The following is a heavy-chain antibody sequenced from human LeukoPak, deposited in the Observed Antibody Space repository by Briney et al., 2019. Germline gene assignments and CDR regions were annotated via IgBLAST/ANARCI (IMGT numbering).Heavy chain of an antibody. CDR1: GGSISSYY. J-gene: IGHJ5*02. D-gene: IGHD4-17*01. V-gene: IGHV4-4*07. Sequence: PSETLSLTCTVSGGSISSYYWSWIRQPAGKGLEWIGRIYTSGSTNYNPSLKSRVTMSVDTSKNQFSLKLSSVTAADTAVYYCARAGSGGDYSSGWFDPWGQGTLVTVSS. CDR3: ARAGSGGDYSSGWFDP. CDR2: IYTSGST.